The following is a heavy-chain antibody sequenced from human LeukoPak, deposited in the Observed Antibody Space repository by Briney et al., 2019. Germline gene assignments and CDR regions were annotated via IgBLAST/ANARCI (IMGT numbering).Heavy chain of an antibody. J-gene: IGHJ4*02. D-gene: IGHD2-15*01. CDR3: ATDHPRYCSGGSCSSFDY. CDR1: GYTLTELS. CDR2: SDPEDGET. V-gene: IGHV1-24*01. Sequence: ASVKVSCKVSGYTLTELSMHWVRQAPGKGLEWMGGSDPEDGETIYAQKFQGRVTMTEDTSTDTAYMELSSLRSEDTAVYYCATDHPRYCSGGSCSSFDYWGQGTLVTVSS.